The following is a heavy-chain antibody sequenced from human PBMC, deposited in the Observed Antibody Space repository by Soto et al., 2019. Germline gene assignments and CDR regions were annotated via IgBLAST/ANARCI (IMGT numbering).Heavy chain of an antibody. J-gene: IGHJ3*02. CDR1: GGSISSSGYY. D-gene: IGHD5-12*01. CDR2: IYYGRDT. Sequence: QLQLQESGPGLVKPSETLSLTCSVSGGSISSSGYYWGWIRQPPGKGLEWIGSIYYGRDTYYTPSLKSRITISIDTSRNQFSLKRSSVTAADTAVYYCARHADTGDDIQRAFDIWGQGTMVTVSS. CDR3: ARHADTGDDIQRAFDI. V-gene: IGHV4-39*01.